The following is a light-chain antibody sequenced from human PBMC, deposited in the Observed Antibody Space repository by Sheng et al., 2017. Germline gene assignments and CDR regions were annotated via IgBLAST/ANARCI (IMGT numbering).Light chain of an antibody. Sequence: EMVMTQSPATLSVSPGERATLSCRASQSVNDNLAWYQQKPGQAPRLLIYGASTRATGIPARFSGSGSGTEFTLTISSLQPDDFATYYCQQDSIYPWTFGQGTKVEIK. CDR3: QQDSIYPWT. V-gene: IGKV3-15*01. CDR1: QSVNDN. CDR2: GAS. J-gene: IGKJ1*01.